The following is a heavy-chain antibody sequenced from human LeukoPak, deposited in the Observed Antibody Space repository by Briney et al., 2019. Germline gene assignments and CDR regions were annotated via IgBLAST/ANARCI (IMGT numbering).Heavy chain of an antibody. V-gene: IGHV3-33*08. CDR1: GFTFSSYA. CDR3: ARSPYGDYYYFDY. CDR2: IWYDGSNK. J-gene: IGHJ4*02. Sequence: GGSLRLSCAASGFTFSSYAMHWVRQAPGKGLEWVAVIWYDGSNKYYADSVKGRFTISRDNSKNTLYLQMNSLRAEDTAVYYCARSPYGDYYYFDYWGQGTLVTVSS. D-gene: IGHD4-17*01.